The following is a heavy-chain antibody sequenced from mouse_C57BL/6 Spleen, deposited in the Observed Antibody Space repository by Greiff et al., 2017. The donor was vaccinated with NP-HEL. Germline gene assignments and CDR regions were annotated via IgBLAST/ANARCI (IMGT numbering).Heavy chain of an antibody. CDR2: IDPSDSYT. Sequence: VQGVESGAELVKPGASVKLSCKASGYTFTSYWMQWVKQRPGQGLEWIGEIDPSDSYTNYNQKFKGKATLTVDTSSSTAYMQLSSLTSEDSAVYYCARRNYWGQGTTLTVSS. V-gene: IGHV1-50*01. CDR3: ARRNY. CDR1: GYTFTSYW. J-gene: IGHJ2*01.